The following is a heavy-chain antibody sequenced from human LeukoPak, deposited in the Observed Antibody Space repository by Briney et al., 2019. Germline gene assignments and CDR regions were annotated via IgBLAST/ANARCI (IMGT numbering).Heavy chain of an antibody. CDR3: ARLDSSGYYYFDY. D-gene: IGHD6-19*01. V-gene: IGHV4-59*08. J-gene: IGHJ4*02. Sequence: SETLSLTCTVSGGSNTSYYWSWIRQLPGKGLEWIGYIYYSGSTDYNPSLKGRVTISVATSKTQFSLKLTSVTAADTAVYYCARLDSSGYYYFDYWGQGTLVTVSS. CDR1: GGSNTSYY. CDR2: IYYSGST.